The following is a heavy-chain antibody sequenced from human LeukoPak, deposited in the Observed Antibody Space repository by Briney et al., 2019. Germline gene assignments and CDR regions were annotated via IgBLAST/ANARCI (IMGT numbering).Heavy chain of an antibody. CDR1: GFTFSKYC. V-gene: IGHV3-74*01. CDR3: ATKQWLAPPPDS. J-gene: IGHJ4*02. D-gene: IGHD6-19*01. Sequence: TGGSLRLSCAASGFTFSKYCMLWFRQAPGKGLESVSRINTDGTVTTYADSVKGRFTVSRDNADNTMFLQMNSVRDEDTAVYYCATKQWLAPPPDSWGQGTPVTVSS. CDR2: INTDGTVT.